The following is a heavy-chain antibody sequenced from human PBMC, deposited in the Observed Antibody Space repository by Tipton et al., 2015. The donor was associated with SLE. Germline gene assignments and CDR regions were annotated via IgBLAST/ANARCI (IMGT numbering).Heavy chain of an antibody. J-gene: IGHJ4*02. D-gene: IGHD5-12*01. CDR2: IHTSGTT. CDR1: GDSITSHY. V-gene: IGHV4-59*11. CDR3: ATGGYSGYGPADY. Sequence: TLSLTCTVSGDSITSHYWSWMRQPPGKGLEWIGNIHTSGTTKYNPSLKSRVTISVDTSKNHFSLNLNTVTAADTAVYYCATGGYSGYGPADYWGQGTLVTASS.